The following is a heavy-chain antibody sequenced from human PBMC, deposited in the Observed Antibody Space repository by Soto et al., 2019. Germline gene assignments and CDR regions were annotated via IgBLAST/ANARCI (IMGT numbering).Heavy chain of an antibody. Sequence: QVQLVQSGAEVKKPGSSVKVSCKASGGTFSSYTIGWVRQAPGQGLEWMGRIIPILGIANYAQKFQGRVTITAHKATSTAYMELSSLKSEDTAVYYFATPTRGDIVVVPAALSCPTSKAFDIWGQGTMVTVSS. D-gene: IGHD2-2*01. V-gene: IGHV1-69*02. J-gene: IGHJ3*02. CDR2: IIPILGIA. CDR1: GGTFSSYT. CDR3: ATPTRGDIVVVPAALSCPTSKAFDI.